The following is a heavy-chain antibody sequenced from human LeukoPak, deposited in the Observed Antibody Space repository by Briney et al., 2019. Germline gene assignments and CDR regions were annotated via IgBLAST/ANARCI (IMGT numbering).Heavy chain of an antibody. V-gene: IGHV4-34*01. CDR2: INHSGTT. Sequence: SETLSLTCAVYGGSFSEYYWSWIRQPPGKGLEWIGDINHSGTTNNNPSLKSRVTISKETSKKQFSLKLSSVTAADTAVYYCARARMDVWGQGITVTVSS. CDR3: ARARMDV. J-gene: IGHJ6*02. CDR1: GGSFSEYY.